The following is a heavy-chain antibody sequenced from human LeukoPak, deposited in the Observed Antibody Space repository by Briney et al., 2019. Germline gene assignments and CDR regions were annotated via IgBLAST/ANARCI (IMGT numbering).Heavy chain of an antibody. V-gene: IGHV3-30*02. J-gene: IGHJ4*02. Sequence: PGGSLRLSCAASGFTFSNAWMSWVCQAPGKGLEWVAFIRYDGSNKYYADSVKGRFTISRDNSKNTLYLQMNSLRAEDTAVYYCATPPSWMGATKGHFDYWGQGTLVTVSS. CDR3: ATPPSWMGATKGHFDY. D-gene: IGHD1-26*01. CDR1: GFTFSNAW. CDR2: IRYDGSNK.